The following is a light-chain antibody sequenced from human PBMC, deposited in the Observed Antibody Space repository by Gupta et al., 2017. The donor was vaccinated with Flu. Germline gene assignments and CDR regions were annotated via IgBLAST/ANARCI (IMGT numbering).Light chain of an antibody. V-gene: IGKV3-11*01. CDR2: DAS. CDR3: QERSNWPPYT. Sequence: EIVLTQSPATLSLSPGERATLSCRASQSVSIYLAWYQQKPGQAPRLLIYDASNRATGIPARFSGSGSGTDFTLTISGLEPEDFAVYYCQERSNWPPYTFGQGTKLEI. CDR1: QSVSIY. J-gene: IGKJ2*01.